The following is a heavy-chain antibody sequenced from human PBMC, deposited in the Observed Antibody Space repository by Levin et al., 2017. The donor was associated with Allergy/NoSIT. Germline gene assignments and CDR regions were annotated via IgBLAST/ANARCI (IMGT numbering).Heavy chain of an antibody. CDR1: GYTFTSYG. CDR2: ISAYNGNT. CDR3: ARDLFYGGSGLDAFDI. J-gene: IGHJ3*02. V-gene: IGHV1-18*01. D-gene: IGHD3-10*01. Sequence: VASVKVSCKASGYTFTSYGISWVRQAPGQGLEWMGWISAYNGNTNYAQKLQGRVTMTTDTSTSTAYMELRSLRSDDTAVYYCARDLFYGGSGLDAFDIWGQGTMVTVSS.